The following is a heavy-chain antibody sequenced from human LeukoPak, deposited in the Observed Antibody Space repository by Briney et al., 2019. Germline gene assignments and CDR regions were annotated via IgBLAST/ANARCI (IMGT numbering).Heavy chain of an antibody. CDR2: INPNSGGT. CDR3: ARETPSIAAAGYFDY. Sequence: ASVKVSCKASGYTFTGYYMHWVRQAPGQGLEWMGWINPNSGGTNYAQKFQGRVTMTRDTSISTAYMELSRLRSDDTAVYYCARETPSIAAAGYFDYWGQGTLVTVSS. V-gene: IGHV1-2*02. CDR1: GYTFTGYY. J-gene: IGHJ4*02. D-gene: IGHD6-13*01.